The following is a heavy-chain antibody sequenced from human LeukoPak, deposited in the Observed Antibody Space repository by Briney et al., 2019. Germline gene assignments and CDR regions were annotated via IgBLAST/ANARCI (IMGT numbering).Heavy chain of an antibody. V-gene: IGHV5-51*01. CDR2: IYPGDSDT. D-gene: IGHD3-22*01. J-gene: IGHJ4*02. CDR3: TRWVYYYDTSGSRGEY. CDR1: GYSFTNYW. Sequence: GESLKISCKASGYSFTNYWIGWVRQMPGKSLEWMGIIYPGDSDTRYSPSFQGQVTISADKSISTAYMQWSSLKASDNAMYYCTRWVYYYDTSGSRGEYWGQGTLVTVSS.